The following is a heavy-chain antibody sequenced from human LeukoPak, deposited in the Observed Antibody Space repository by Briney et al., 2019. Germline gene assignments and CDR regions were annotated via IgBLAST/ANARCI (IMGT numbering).Heavy chain of an antibody. V-gene: IGHV3-30*18. D-gene: IGHD2-2*01. CDR2: ISYDGSNK. Sequence: GGSLRLSCAASGFTFSSYGMHWVRQAPGKGLEWVAVISYDGSNKYYADSVKGRFTISRDNSKNTLFLQMNSLRAEDTAVYHCAKDHGDYCSSSSCYSGDYGYFQHWGQGALVTASS. CDR1: GFTFSSYG. CDR3: AKDHGDYCSSSSCYSGDYGYFQH. J-gene: IGHJ1*01.